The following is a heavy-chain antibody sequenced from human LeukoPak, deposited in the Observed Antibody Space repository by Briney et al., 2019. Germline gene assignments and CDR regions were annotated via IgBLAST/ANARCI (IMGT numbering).Heavy chain of an antibody. V-gene: IGHV3-7*05. D-gene: IGHD2-2*01. CDR2: IKQDGSEK. J-gene: IGHJ5*02. CDR1: GFTFSSYW. Sequence: GGSLRLSCAASGFTFSSYWMSWVRQAPGKGLEWVANIKQDGSEKYYVDSVKGRFTISRDNAKNSLYLQMNSLRAEDTAVYYCARENLRLGYCSSTSCRYAKGFDPWGQGTLVTVS. CDR3: ARENLRLGYCSSTSCRYAKGFDP.